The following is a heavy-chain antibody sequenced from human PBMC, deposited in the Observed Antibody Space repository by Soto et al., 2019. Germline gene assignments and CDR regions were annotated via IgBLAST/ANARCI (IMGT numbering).Heavy chain of an antibody. CDR2: IYYSGST. CDR3: ARAQSGLSFDY. J-gene: IGHJ4*02. V-gene: IGHV4-59*01. D-gene: IGHD1-26*01. Sequence: SETLSLTCTVSGGSISSYYWSWIRQPPGKGLEWIGYIYYSGSTNYNPSLKSRVTISVDTSKNQFSLKLSSVTAADTAVYYCARAQSGLSFDYWGQGTLVTVS. CDR1: GGSISSYY.